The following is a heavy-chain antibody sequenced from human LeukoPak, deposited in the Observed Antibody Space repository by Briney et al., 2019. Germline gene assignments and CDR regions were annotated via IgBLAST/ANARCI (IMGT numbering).Heavy chain of an antibody. Sequence: GGSLRLSCAASGFTFDDYGMSWVRQAPGQGLEWISYISSSSTSIYYADSVKGRFTISRDNAKNSLFLQMSSLRDGDTAVYFCATSPGSDFWGQGTLVTVSS. D-gene: IGHD7-27*01. CDR2: ISSSSTSI. V-gene: IGHV3-48*02. CDR3: ATSPGSDF. CDR1: GFTFDDYG. J-gene: IGHJ4*02.